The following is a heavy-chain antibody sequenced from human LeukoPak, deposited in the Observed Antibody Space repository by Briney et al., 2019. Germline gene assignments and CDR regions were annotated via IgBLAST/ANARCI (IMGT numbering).Heavy chain of an antibody. CDR2: ISSSSSTI. CDR1: GFTFSSYS. D-gene: IGHD6-6*01. J-gene: IGHJ4*02. V-gene: IGHV3-48*01. Sequence: GGSLRLSCAASGFTFSSYSMNWVRQAPGKGLEWVSYISSSSSTIYYADSVKGRFTISRDNAKNSLYLQMNSLRAEDTAVYYCARGKQLVPEDYWGQGTLVTVSS. CDR3: ARGKQLVPEDY.